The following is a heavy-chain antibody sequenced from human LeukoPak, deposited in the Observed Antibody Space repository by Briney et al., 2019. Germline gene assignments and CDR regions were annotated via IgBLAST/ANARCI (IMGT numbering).Heavy chain of an antibody. D-gene: IGHD5-18*01. CDR3: ARGSGGVDTVTGLFGMDV. Sequence: SETLSLTCTVSGGSISSYYWSWIRQPPGKGLKWIGYINYSGSTSYNPSLESRVTISVDTSKNRFSLKLSSVTAADTAVYYCARGSGGVDTVTGLFGMDVWGQGTTVTVSS. V-gene: IGHV4-59*01. CDR1: GGSISSYY. CDR2: INYSGST. J-gene: IGHJ6*02.